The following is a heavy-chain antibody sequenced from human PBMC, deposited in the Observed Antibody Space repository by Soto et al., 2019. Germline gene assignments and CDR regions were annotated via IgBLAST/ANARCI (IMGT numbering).Heavy chain of an antibody. Sequence: SETLSLTCTVSSGSISSGGYYWSWIRQPPGKGLEWIGYIYYSGSTNYNPSLKSRVTISVDTSKNQFSLKLSSVTAADTAVYYCARLPPVGPYYYYYYMDVWGKGTTVTVSS. D-gene: IGHD3-3*01. CDR3: ARLPPVGPYYYYYYMDV. CDR1: SGSISSGGYY. CDR2: IYYSGST. J-gene: IGHJ6*03. V-gene: IGHV4-61*08.